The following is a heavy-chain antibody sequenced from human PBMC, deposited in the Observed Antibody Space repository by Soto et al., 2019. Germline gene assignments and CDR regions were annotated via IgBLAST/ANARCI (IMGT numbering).Heavy chain of an antibody. D-gene: IGHD6-19*01. Sequence: EVQLVESGGGLVQPGGSLRLSCAASGFTFSDHYIDWVRQAPGKGLQWVGRSRNKANSYTTEYAASVKGRFTISRDDSKNSLYLQMNSLKTEDTAVYYCARSTYSSGSGWYVDYWGQGTLVTVSS. CDR3: ARSTYSSGSGWYVDY. CDR1: GFTFSDHY. CDR2: SRNKANSYTT. V-gene: IGHV3-72*01. J-gene: IGHJ4*02.